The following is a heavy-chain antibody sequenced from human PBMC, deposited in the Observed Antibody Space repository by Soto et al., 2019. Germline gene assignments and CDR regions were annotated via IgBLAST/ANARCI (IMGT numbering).Heavy chain of an antibody. Sequence: SETLSLTHSGPGDFASTAYYSRSWIRQPPRRGLKWIRHVDYSGGTNYIPPLKRRLTMSVDTAKKQFFLKLNSVTAADTAVYYCARIPVDTYMIYGSDPWGQGTQVTVSS. V-gene: IGHV4-61*01. D-gene: IGHD3-16*01. J-gene: IGHJ5*02. CDR2: VDYSGGT. CDR3: ARIPVDTYMIYGSDP. CDR1: GDFASTAYYS.